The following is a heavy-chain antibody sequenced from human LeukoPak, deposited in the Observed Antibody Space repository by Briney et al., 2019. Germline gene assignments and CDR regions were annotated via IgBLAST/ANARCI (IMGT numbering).Heavy chain of an antibody. CDR1: GFTFSSYW. J-gene: IGHJ4*02. CDR2: INIDGSRK. Sequence: GGSLRLSCAASGFTFSSYWMNWVRQAPGKGLEGVASINIDGSRKYYVDSVKGRFTISRDDSKKSVYLQMDSLRVEDTAVYYCARSGDYWGQGILVTVSS. V-gene: IGHV3-7*01. CDR3: ARSGDY.